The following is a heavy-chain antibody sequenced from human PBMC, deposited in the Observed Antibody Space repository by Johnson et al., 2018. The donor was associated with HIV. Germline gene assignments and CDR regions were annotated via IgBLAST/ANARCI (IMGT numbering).Heavy chain of an antibody. J-gene: IGHJ3*02. CDR3: ARGSGSSIAARGAFDI. Sequence: VQLVESVGGLVQPGGSLGLSCAASGFTFSTYDMHWVRQAIGKGLEWVSVIGADGDTYYPGSVKGRFTISRENAKNSLYLQMNSLRAGDTAVYYCARGSGSSIAARGAFDIWGQGTMVTVSS. CDR2: IGADGDT. V-gene: IGHV3-13*01. CDR1: GFTFSTYD. D-gene: IGHD6-6*01.